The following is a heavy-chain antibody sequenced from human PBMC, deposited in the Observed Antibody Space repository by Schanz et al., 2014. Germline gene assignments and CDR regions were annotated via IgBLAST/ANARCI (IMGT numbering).Heavy chain of an antibody. CDR3: ARGMGYCSGGTCYDYYYYGLDV. V-gene: IGHV3-30-3*01. D-gene: IGHD2-15*01. J-gene: IGHJ6*02. Sequence: VQLVESGGGLVQPGGSLRLSCAASGFTFSTYAMHWVRQAPGKGLEWVALISNDGSIKYYADSVEGRFTISRDNSENTLYLQMNSLSADDTAVFYCARGMGYCSGGTCYDYYYYGLDVWGQGTLVTVSS. CDR1: GFTFSTYA. CDR2: ISNDGSIK.